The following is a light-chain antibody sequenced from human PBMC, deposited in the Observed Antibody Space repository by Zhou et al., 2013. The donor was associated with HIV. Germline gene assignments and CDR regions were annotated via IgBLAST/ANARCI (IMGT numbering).Light chain of an antibody. CDR1: QAISTS. V-gene: IGKV1-9*01. CDR2: AAS. Sequence: DIQLTQSPSFLSASLGDRVTITCRASQAISTSLAWYRQNPGKAPELLIYAASTLQTGAPPRFSGSGSGTDFALTISGLRPEDFATYYCQQFTTYPRTFGQGTKVEIK. J-gene: IGKJ1*01. CDR3: QQFTTYPRT.